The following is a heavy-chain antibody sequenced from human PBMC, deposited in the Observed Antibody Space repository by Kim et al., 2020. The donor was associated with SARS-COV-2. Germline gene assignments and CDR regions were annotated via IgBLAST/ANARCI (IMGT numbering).Heavy chain of an antibody. J-gene: IGHJ5*02. CDR1: GFTVSSNY. CDR2: IYSGGST. Sequence: GGSLRLSCAASGFTVSSNYMSWVRQAPGKGLEWVSVIYSGGSTYYADSVKGRFTISRDNSKNTLYLQMNSLRAEDTAVYYCARALKAITIIVAGALWFDPGGQRTVVSVSS. CDR3: ARALKAITIIVAGALWFDP. D-gene: IGHD3-22*01. V-gene: IGHV3-53*01.